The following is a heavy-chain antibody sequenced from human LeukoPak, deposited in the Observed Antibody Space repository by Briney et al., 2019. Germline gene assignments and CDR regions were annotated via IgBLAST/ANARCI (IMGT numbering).Heavy chain of an antibody. J-gene: IGHJ5*02. V-gene: IGHV3-30*04. CDR3: AKVTFEGVDP. CDR1: GFTFSSYA. D-gene: IGHD2/OR15-2a*01. CDR2: ISYDGSNK. Sequence: PGGSLRLSCAASGFTFSSYAMHWVRQAPGKGLEWVAVISYDGSNKYYADSVKGRFTISRDNSKNTLYLQMNSLRAEDTALYYCAKVTFEGVDPWGQGTLVTVSS.